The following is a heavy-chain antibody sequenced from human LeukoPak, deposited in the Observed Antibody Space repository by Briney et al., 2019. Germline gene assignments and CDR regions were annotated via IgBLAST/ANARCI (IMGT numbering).Heavy chain of an antibody. CDR2: ISGSGDST. CDR3: AKTRPLDSSSWSHGDY. Sequence: GGSLRLSCAASGFTFSSYAMSWVRQAPGKGLEWVSAISGSGDSTYYGDSVKGRFTISRDNSKNTLYLQMNSLRAEDTAVYHCAKTRPLDSSSWSHGDYWGQGTLVTVSS. V-gene: IGHV3-23*01. CDR1: GFTFSSYA. D-gene: IGHD6-13*01. J-gene: IGHJ4*02.